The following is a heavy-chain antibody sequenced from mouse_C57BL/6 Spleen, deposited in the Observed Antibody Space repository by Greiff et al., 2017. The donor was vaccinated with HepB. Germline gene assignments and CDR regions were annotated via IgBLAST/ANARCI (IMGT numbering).Heavy chain of an antibody. J-gene: IGHJ4*01. Sequence: EVQRVESGGGLVKPGGSLKLSCAASGFTFSDYGMHWVRQAPEKGLEWVAYMSSGSSTIYYADTVKGRFTISRDNAKNTLFLQMTILGSDDTATYYCARHGSSSYYYAMDYWGQGTSVTVSS. CDR1: GFTFSDYG. D-gene: IGHD1-1*01. CDR3: ARHGSSSYYYAMDY. V-gene: IGHV5-17*01. CDR2: MSSGSSTI.